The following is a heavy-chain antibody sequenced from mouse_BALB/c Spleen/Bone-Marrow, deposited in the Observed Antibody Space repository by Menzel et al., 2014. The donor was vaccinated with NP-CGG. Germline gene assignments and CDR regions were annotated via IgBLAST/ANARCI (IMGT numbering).Heavy chain of an antibody. CDR1: GFDFSRYW. J-gene: IGHJ4*01. D-gene: IGHD1-1*01. Sequence: EVMLVESGGGLVQPGGSLKLSCAASGFDFSRYWMSWVRQVPGKGLEWIGEINPDSSTINYTPSLKDKFIISRDNTKNTLYLQMIKIISYDTSLYYYATPKANYTINYWRQGTPLTVSS. CDR3: ATPKANYTINY. CDR2: INPDSSTI. V-gene: IGHV4-1*02.